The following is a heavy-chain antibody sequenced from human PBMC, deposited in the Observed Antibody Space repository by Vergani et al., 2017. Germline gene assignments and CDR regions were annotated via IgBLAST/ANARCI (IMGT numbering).Heavy chain of an antibody. D-gene: IGHD2-2*02. J-gene: IGHJ4*02. CDR2: IWYDGSNK. V-gene: IGHV3-33*06. CDR1: GFRFSSYG. CDR3: AKDRAPKDIVVVPAAIAY. Sequence: QVQLVESGGGVVQPGRSLRLSCAASGFRFSSYGMNWVRQAPGKGLEWVAVIWYDGSNKYYADSVKGRFTISRDNSQNTVNLQMNSLRAEDTAVYYCAKDRAPKDIVVVPAAIAYWGQGTLVTVSS.